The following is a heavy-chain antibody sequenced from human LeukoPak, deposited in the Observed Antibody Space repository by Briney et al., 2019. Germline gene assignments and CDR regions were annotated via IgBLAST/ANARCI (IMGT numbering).Heavy chain of an antibody. CDR1: GGSISSSSYY. D-gene: IGHD2-15*01. CDR3: ARGCSGTDIVVVVDAFDY. Sequence: PSETLSLTCTVSGGSISSSSYYWGWIRQPPGKGLEWIGSIYYSGSTYYNPSLKSRVTISVDTSKNQFSLKLSSVTAADTAVYYCARGCSGTDIVVVVDAFDYWGQGTLVTVSS. V-gene: IGHV4-39*07. CDR2: IYYSGST. J-gene: IGHJ4*02.